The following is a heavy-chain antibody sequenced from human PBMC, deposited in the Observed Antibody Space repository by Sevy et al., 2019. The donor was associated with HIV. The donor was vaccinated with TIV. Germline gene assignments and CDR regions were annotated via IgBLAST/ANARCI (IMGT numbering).Heavy chain of an antibody. Sequence: GGSLRLSCAASGFTFSSYAMSWVRQAPGKGLEWVSAISGTGGSTYYADSVKGRFTISRDNSKNTLYLQMNSLRAEDTAVYYCAKVWKGQQLIGFDYWGQGTLVTVSS. V-gene: IGHV3-23*01. CDR2: ISGTGGST. CDR3: AKVWKGQQLIGFDY. D-gene: IGHD6-13*01. J-gene: IGHJ4*02. CDR1: GFTFSSYA.